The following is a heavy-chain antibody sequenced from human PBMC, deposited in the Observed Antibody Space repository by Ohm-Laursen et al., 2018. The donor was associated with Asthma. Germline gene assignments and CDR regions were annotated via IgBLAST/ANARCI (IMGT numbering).Heavy chain of an antibody. CDR1: GFTFSGYG. V-gene: IGHV3-30*18. J-gene: IGHJ6*02. D-gene: IGHD5-18*01. Sequence: SLRLSCTAAGFTFSGYGMHWVRQAPGKGLEWVAVISYDGSNKYYADSVKGRFTISRDNSKNTLYLQMNSLRAEDTAVYYCAKATDTFTDYYYGMDVWGQGTTVTVSS. CDR3: AKATDTFTDYYYGMDV. CDR2: ISYDGSNK.